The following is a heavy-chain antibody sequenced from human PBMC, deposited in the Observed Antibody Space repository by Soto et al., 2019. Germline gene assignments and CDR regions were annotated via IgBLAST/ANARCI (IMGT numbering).Heavy chain of an antibody. D-gene: IGHD6-19*01. CDR1: GGSLSSSIFF. V-gene: IGHV4-39*01. J-gene: IGHJ4*02. CDR3: VRTISSGWSPTGF. CDR2: IDYGGST. Sequence: SETLSLTCSVSGGSLSSSIFFWGWIRQPPGKGLEWIGSIDYGGSTFYNPSLKSRVTISVDTSKNQFSLNLSSVTAADTAVYYCVRTISSGWSPTGFWAQGTLVTVSS.